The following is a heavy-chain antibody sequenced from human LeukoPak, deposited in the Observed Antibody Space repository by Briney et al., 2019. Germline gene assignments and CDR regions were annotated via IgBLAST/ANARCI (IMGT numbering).Heavy chain of an antibody. Sequence: GRSLSLSCATSGFTFSIYGMHWVRQAPGKGLEWVSAIQSDGSKQYFADSVKGRFSISRDDSKNTLYLQMNGLRAEDTAVYYCGRDLSYGSLECWGQGTPVTVSS. D-gene: IGHD5-18*01. V-gene: IGHV3-33*01. CDR1: GFTFSIYG. CDR2: IQSDGSKQ. J-gene: IGHJ4*02. CDR3: GRDLSYGSLEC.